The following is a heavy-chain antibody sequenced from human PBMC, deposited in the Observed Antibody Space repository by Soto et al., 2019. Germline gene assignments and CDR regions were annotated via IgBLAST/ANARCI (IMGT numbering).Heavy chain of an antibody. CDR2: ISYDGSNK. D-gene: IGHD3-16*01. CDR3: AKDYGGDYVGAFDI. V-gene: IGHV3-30*18. J-gene: IGHJ3*02. CDR1: GFTFSSYG. Sequence: QVQLVESGGGVVQPGRSLRLSCAASGFTFSSYGMHWVRQAPGKGLEWVAVISYDGSNKYYADSVKGRFTISRDNSKNTLYLQMNSLRAEDTAVYYCAKDYGGDYVGAFDIWGQGTMVTVSS.